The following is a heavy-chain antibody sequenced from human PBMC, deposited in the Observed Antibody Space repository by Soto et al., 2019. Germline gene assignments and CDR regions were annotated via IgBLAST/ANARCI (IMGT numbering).Heavy chain of an antibody. CDR2: IYYSGST. CDR1: GGSISSTGYY. CDR3: ARDARFGELLGLDY. Sequence: PSETLSLTCTVSGGSISSTGYYWGWIRQPPGKGLEWIGSIYYSGSTSYNPSLQSRVTMSVDTSKNQLSLKVSSVTAADTAVYYCARDARFGELLGLDYWGQGTLVTVSS. D-gene: IGHD3-10*01. V-gene: IGHV4-39*02. J-gene: IGHJ4*02.